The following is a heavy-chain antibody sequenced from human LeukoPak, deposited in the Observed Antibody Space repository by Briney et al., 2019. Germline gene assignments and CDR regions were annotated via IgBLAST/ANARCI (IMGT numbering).Heavy chain of an antibody. CDR1: GGSISSSGYY. CDR2: IYYSGST. Sequence: SETLPLTCTVSGGSISSSGYYWGWIRQPPGKGLEWIGNIYYSGSTYYNPSLKSRVTISGDTSKNQFSLKLTSVTAADTAVYYGARALNGNFNAFASWGQGTLVTVSS. CDR3: ARALNGNFNAFAS. V-gene: IGHV4-39*02. D-gene: IGHD1-1*01. J-gene: IGHJ4*02.